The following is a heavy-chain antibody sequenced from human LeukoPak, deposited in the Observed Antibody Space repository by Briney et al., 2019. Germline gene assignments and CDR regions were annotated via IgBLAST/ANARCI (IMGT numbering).Heavy chain of an antibody. J-gene: IGHJ4*02. D-gene: IGHD2-2*02. Sequence: SETLSLTCTVSGYSISSGYYWGWIRQPPGKGLEWIGSIYHSGSTYYNPSLKSRVTMSVDTSKNQFSLQLNSVTAADTAMYYCARTYVGYCSGTNCYRHFDYWGQGTLVTVSS. CDR1: GYSISSGYY. CDR2: IYHSGST. CDR3: ARTYVGYCSGTNCYRHFDY. V-gene: IGHV4-38-2*02.